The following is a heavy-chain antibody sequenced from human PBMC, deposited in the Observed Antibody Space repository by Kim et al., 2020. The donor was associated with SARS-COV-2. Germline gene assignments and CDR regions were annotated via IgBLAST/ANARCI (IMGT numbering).Heavy chain of an antibody. CDR2: IIPIFGTA. Sequence: SVKVSCKSSGGTFSSYAINWVRQAPGQGLEWMGGIIPIFGTANYAQKFQGRVTITADESTSTAYMELSSLRSEDTAVYYCARGGWFRDLQPSYFDYWGQGTLVTVSS. CDR1: GGTFSSYA. D-gene: IGHD3-10*01. V-gene: IGHV1-69*13. CDR3: ARGGWFRDLQPSYFDY. J-gene: IGHJ4*02.